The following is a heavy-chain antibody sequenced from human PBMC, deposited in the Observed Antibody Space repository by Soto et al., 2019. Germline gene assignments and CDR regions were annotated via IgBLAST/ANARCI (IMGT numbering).Heavy chain of an antibody. CDR3: ARGWGGYSYGYANWFDP. CDR2: IYYSGST. CDR1: GGSISSYY. J-gene: IGHJ5*02. D-gene: IGHD5-18*01. V-gene: IGHV4-59*01. Sequence: SETLSLTCTVSGGSISSYYWSWIRQPPGKGLEWIGYIYYSGSTNYNPSLKSRVTISVDTSKNQFSLKLSSVTAADTAVYYCARGWGGYSYGYANWFDPWGQGTLVTVS.